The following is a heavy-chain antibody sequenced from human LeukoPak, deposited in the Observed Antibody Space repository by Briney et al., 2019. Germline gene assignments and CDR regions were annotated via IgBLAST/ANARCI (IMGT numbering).Heavy chain of an antibody. CDR1: GGSISSYY. J-gene: IGHJ3*02. CDR3: ARAAAGAFDI. CDR2: IYYSGST. D-gene: IGHD6-13*01. Sequence: PSETLSLTCTVSGGSISSYYWSWIRQPPGKGLEWIGYIYYSGSTNHNPSLKSRVTISVDTSKNQFSLKLSSVTAADTAVYYCARAAAGAFDIWGQGTMVTVSS. V-gene: IGHV4-59*01.